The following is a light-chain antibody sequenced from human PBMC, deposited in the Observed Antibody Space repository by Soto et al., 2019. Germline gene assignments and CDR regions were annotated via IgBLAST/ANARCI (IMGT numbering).Light chain of an antibody. CDR1: QSVHNN. CDR3: QQYNHWPPRT. J-gene: IGKJ1*01. Sequence: EIVMTQSPATLSVSPGERATLSCRASQSVHNNLGWYQQKPGQAPRLLIYGASTRATGIPARFSGSGSGTEFALTISSLQSEYFADYYCQQYNHWPPRTFGQGTKVEIK. CDR2: GAS. V-gene: IGKV3-15*01.